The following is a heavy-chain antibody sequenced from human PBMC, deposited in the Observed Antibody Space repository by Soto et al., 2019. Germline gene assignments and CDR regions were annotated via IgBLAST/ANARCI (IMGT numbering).Heavy chain of an antibody. CDR1: GFTFSNNG. J-gene: IGHJ4*02. D-gene: IGHD3-22*01. Sequence: QVQLVESGGGVVQPGRSLRLSCAASGFTFSNNGMHWVRQAPGKGLEWVAVIWYDGSNKYYADSVKGRFTISRDNSKNTLYLQMNNLRAEDTAVYYCARDGNYYDSSGTDYWGQGTLVTVSS. V-gene: IGHV3-33*01. CDR3: ARDGNYYDSSGTDY. CDR2: IWYDGSNK.